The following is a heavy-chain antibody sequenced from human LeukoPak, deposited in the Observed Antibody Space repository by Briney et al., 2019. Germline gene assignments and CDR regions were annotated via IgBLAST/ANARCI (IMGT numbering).Heavy chain of an antibody. V-gene: IGHV3-30*03. CDR2: ISYDGSNK. D-gene: IGHD1-26*01. CDR3: GGATSFDY. CDR1: GFTFSSYG. J-gene: IGHJ4*02. Sequence: GGSLRLSCAASGFTFSSYGMHWVRQAPGKGLEWVAVISYDGSNKYYADSVKGRFTISRDNSKNTLYLQMNSQRAEDTAVYYCGGATSFDYWGQGTLVTVSS.